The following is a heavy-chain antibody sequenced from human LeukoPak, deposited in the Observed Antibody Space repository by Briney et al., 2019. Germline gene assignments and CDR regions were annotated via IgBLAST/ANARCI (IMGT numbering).Heavy chain of an antibody. Sequence: SETLSLTCTVSGGSISSYYWSWIRQPPGKGLEWIGYIYYSVSTNYNPSLKSRVTISVDTSKNQFSLKLSSVTAADTAVYYCARQRIAADYWGQGTLVTVSS. CDR2: IYYSVST. D-gene: IGHD6-13*01. CDR1: GGSISSYY. CDR3: ARQRIAADY. J-gene: IGHJ4*02. V-gene: IGHV4-59*01.